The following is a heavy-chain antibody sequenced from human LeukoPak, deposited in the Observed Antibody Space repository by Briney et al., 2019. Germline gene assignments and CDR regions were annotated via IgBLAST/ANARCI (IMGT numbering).Heavy chain of an antibody. CDR1: GGTFSSYA. J-gene: IGHJ2*01. CDR3: ATSTRGIPAAILWYFDL. Sequence: SVKVSCKASGGTFSSYAISWARQAPGQGLEWMGGIIPIFGTANYAQKFQGRVTITADKSTSTAYMELSSLRSEDTAVYYCATSTRGIPAAILWYFDLWGRGTLVTVS. D-gene: IGHD2-2*02. CDR2: IIPIFGTA. V-gene: IGHV1-69*06.